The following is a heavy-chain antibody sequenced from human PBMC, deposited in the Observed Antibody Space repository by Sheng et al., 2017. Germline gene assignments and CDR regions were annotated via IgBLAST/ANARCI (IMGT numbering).Heavy chain of an antibody. J-gene: IGHJ4*02. CDR1: GGTFSSYA. Sequence: QVQLVQSGAEVKKPGSSVKVSCKASGGTFSSYAISWVRQAPGQGLEWMGGIIPIFGTANYAQKFQGRVTITADESTSTAYMELSSLRSEDTAVYYCARVLVRQFAGRFSSGYYRYWGQGTLVTVSS. D-gene: IGHD3-22*01. V-gene: IGHV1-69*13. CDR3: ARVLVRQFAGRFSSGYYRY. CDR2: IIPIFGTA.